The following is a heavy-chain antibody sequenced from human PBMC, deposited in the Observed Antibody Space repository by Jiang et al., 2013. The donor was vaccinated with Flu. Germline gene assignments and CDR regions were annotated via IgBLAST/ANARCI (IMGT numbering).Heavy chain of an antibody. Sequence: LLKPSETLSLICAVSNYALSSGYYYAWIRQPPGKGLEWIGSVYQSGSPYYKPSLKSRVNISFDTSKNQFSLKLSSVTAADTAFYYCALSARSGWEMNFDYWGQGTLVTVSS. CDR3: ALSARSGWEMNFDY. V-gene: IGHV4-38-2*01. J-gene: IGHJ4*02. D-gene: IGHD6-19*01. CDR1: NYALSSGYY. CDR2: VYQSGSP.